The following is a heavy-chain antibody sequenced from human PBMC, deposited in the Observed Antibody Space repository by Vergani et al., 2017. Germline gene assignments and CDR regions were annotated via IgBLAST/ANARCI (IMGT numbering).Heavy chain of an antibody. CDR3: TRHGRSGWAGYFQH. CDR2: IYYTGTT. D-gene: IGHD6-19*01. J-gene: IGHJ1*01. Sequence: QLQLQESGPGLVKPSKTLSLTCTVSGVSIGSNSYYWGWIRQPPGKGLEWIGTIYYTGTTYYNEAHKSRLTISVDTSKNQFSLNLTSVTAADTAVYYCTRHGRSGWAGYFQHWGQGTLVTASS. V-gene: IGHV4-39*01. CDR1: GVSIGSNSYY.